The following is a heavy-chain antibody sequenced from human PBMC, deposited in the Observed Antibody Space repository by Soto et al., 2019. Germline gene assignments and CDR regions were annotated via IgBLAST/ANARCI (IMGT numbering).Heavy chain of an antibody. Sequence: GGSLRLSCSVFGFSINTYWMNWIRQTPGKGLEWVANINPEGNAKTYVDPVKGRFIVSRDNTRNSLDLQMNSLRAEDSAVYYCAAWDIINIWGQGILVTVSS. D-gene: IGHD2-15*01. V-gene: IGHV3-7*01. CDR1: GFSINTYW. CDR3: AAWDIINI. J-gene: IGHJ4*02. CDR2: INPEGNAK.